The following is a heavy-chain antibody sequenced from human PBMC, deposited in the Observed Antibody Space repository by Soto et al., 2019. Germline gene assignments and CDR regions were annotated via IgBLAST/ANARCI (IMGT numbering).Heavy chain of an antibody. D-gene: IGHD3-22*01. V-gene: IGHV4-31*03. CDR3: ARDPTENDSSLYYYYGMDV. J-gene: IGHJ6*02. Sequence: SETLSLTCTVSGCSISSGGYYWSWLRQHPGKGLEWIGYIYYSGSTYYNPSLKSRVTISVDTSKNQFSLKLSSVTAADTAVYYCARDPTENDSSLYYYYGMDVWGQGTTVTVSS. CDR1: GCSISSGGYY. CDR2: IYYSGST.